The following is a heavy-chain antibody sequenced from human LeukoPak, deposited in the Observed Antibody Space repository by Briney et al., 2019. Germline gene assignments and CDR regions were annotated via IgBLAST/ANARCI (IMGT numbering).Heavy chain of an antibody. J-gene: IGHJ4*02. D-gene: IGHD6-19*01. Sequence: GGSLRLSCTASEFTFSSYDMHWVRQVTGKGLEWVSAIGTAGDTYYPGSVKGRFTISRGNAKNSLYLQMNSLRAGDTAVYYCARVVSSGWYRYFDYWGQGTLVTVSS. CDR2: IGTAGDT. V-gene: IGHV3-13*01. CDR3: ARVVSSGWYRYFDY. CDR1: EFTFSSYD.